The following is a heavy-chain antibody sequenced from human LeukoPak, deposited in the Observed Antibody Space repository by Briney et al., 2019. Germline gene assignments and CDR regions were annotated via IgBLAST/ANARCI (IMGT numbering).Heavy chain of an antibody. J-gene: IGHJ4*02. D-gene: IGHD3-22*01. Sequence: PGRSLRLSCAASGFTFSSYGMHWVRQAPGKGLEWVAVISYDGSNKYYADFVKGRFTISRDNSKNTLYLQMNSLRAEDTAVYYCAKRHDSSGGDYWGQGTLVTVSS. CDR1: GFTFSSYG. V-gene: IGHV3-30*18. CDR3: AKRHDSSGGDY. CDR2: ISYDGSNK.